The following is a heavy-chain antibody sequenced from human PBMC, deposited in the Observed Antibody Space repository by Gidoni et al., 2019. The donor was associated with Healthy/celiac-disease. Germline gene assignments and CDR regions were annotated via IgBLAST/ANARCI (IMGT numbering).Heavy chain of an antibody. V-gene: IGHV3-48*02. CDR2: ISSSSSTI. J-gene: IGHJ3*02. D-gene: IGHD3-16*01. CDR1: AFTFSSYS. CDR3: ARDRGLGLPDAFDI. Sequence: EVQLVESGGGLVQPGGSLRLPCAASAFTFSSYSMNWVRQAPGKGLEWVSYISSSSSTIYYADSVKGRFTISRDNAKNSLYLQMNSLRDEDTAVYYCARDRGLGLPDAFDIWGQGTMVTVSS.